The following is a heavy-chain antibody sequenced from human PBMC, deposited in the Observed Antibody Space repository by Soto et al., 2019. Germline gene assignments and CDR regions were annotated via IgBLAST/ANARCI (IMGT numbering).Heavy chain of an antibody. CDR3: ARDRSTYGGGGTGEVKENWFDP. D-gene: IGHD2-8*01. CDR1: GGSISHYY. CDR2: AYYSGST. J-gene: IGHJ5*02. V-gene: IGHV4-59*01. Sequence: PSETLSLTCSVSGGSISHYYLSWIRQSPGKGLEWIGYAYYSGSTDYNPSLKSRVTMSVDTSKNQVSLKLNSVTTADTAVYYCARDRSTYGGGGTGEVKENWFDPWGPGTLVIVYS.